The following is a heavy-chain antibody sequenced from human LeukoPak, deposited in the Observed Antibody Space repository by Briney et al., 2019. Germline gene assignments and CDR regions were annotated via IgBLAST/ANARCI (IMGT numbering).Heavy chain of an antibody. CDR1: GGSISSYS. CDR3: ARQDALGKYPPPYYMDV. V-gene: IGHV4-59*08. Sequence: PSETLSLTCTVSGGSISSYSWNWIRQPPGKGLEWIGYISESGSTNYNSSLENRVTLSLDTSKNEISLNLRSATVADTAVYYCARQDALGKYPPPYYMDVWGKGTTVIVS. CDR2: ISESGST. J-gene: IGHJ6*03. D-gene: IGHD3-16*01.